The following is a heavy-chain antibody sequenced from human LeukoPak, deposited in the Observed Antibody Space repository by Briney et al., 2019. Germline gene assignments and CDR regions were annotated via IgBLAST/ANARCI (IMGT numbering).Heavy chain of an antibody. J-gene: IGHJ4*02. CDR3: ARPSYCGGDCYNFDS. V-gene: IGHV4-39*01. CDR1: GGSISSNSYY. CDR2: IYYSANT. Sequence: SETLSLTCTVSGGSISSNSYYWGWIRQPPGTGLEWIGRIYYSANTYYIPSLNSRVTIFVDTSKNEFSLNLSSVTAADTAVYYCARPSYCGGDCYNFDSWGQGTLVTVSS. D-gene: IGHD2-21*02.